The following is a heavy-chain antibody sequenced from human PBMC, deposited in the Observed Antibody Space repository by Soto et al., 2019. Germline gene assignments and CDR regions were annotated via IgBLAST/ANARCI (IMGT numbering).Heavy chain of an antibody. CDR2: IDPSDSYT. CDR3: ARLGNFWSGYYTLYFDY. D-gene: IGHD3-3*01. CDR1: GYSFTSYW. V-gene: IGHV5-10-1*03. J-gene: IGHJ4*02. Sequence: EVQLVQSGAEVKKPGESLRISCKGSGYSFTSYWISWVRQMPGKGLEWMGRIDPSDSYTNYSPSFQGHVTISADKSISTAYLQWSSLKASDTAMYYCARLGNFWSGYYTLYFDYWGQGTLVTVSS.